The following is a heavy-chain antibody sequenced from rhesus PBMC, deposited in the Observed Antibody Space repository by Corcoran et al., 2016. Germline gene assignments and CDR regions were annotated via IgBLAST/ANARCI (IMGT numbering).Heavy chain of an antibody. D-gene: IGHD6-13*01. CDR1: GASISSNY. J-gene: IGHJ4*01. CDR3: ARAGRSPEDY. V-gene: IGHV4S6*01. CDR2: IYGRGGST. Sequence: QVQLQESGPGLVKPSETLPLTCAVSGASISSNYWSWIRQPPGKGLEWIGRIYGRGGSTDYNPSLKSRVTISIDTSKNQFSLKLSSVTAADTAVYYWARAGRSPEDYWGQGVLVTVSS.